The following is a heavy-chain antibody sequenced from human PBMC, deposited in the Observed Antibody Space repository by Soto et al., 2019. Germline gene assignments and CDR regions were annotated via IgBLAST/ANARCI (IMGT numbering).Heavy chain of an antibody. D-gene: IGHD1-26*01. CDR2: ISGSGGST. Sequence: PGGSLRLSCAASGFTFSSYAMSWVRQAPGKGPEWVSAISGSGGSTYYADSVKGRFTISRDNSKNTLYLQMNSLRAEDTAVYYCAKMAEIGSYIFYNWFDPWGQGTLVTVSS. J-gene: IGHJ5*02. CDR3: AKMAEIGSYIFYNWFDP. V-gene: IGHV3-23*01. CDR1: GFTFSSYA.